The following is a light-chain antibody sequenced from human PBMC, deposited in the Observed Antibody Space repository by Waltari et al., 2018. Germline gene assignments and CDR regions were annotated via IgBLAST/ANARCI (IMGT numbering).Light chain of an antibody. CDR3: AALDDSLSVYV. CDR1: NDHNGTDY. J-gene: IGLJ1*01. Sequence: VLTQPHSAYGTAGQRVDSTCSGTNDHNGTDYGYGYQQRPRTDPKLLTYRNNHLPSVPPDRFSGSNSGTSASLAIIGLRSEDEADYYCAALDDSLSVYVFGTVTKVTVL. CDR2: RNN. V-gene: IGLV1-47*01.